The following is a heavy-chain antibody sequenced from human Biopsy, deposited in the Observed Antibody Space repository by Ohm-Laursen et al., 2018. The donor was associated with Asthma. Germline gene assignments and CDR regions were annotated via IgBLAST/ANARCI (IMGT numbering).Heavy chain of an antibody. CDR1: GFTFHNYV. D-gene: IGHD6-6*01. CDR2: IFFDGSNK. CDR3: ARGKTWGRSYYFDY. V-gene: IGHV3-30-3*01. J-gene: IGHJ4*02. Sequence: SLRLSCAASGFTFHNYVMHWVRQAPGKGLEWVAGIFFDGSNKYYADSVKGLFTTSRDNSKDTLYLQVNSLRGDDTAVYYCARGKTWGRSYYFDYWGQGTLVTVSS.